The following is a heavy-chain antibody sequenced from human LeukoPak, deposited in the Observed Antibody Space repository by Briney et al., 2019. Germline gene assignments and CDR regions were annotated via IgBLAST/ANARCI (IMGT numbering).Heavy chain of an antibody. CDR3: ARSYGDYVGYFDY. Sequence: SETLSLTCAVYGGSFGGYYWSWIRQPPGKGLEWIGEINHSGSTNYNPSLKSRVTISVDTSKNQFSLKLSSVTAADTAVYYCARSYGDYVGYFDYWGQGTLVTVSS. V-gene: IGHV4-34*01. D-gene: IGHD4-17*01. CDR2: INHSGST. CDR1: GGSFGGYY. J-gene: IGHJ4*02.